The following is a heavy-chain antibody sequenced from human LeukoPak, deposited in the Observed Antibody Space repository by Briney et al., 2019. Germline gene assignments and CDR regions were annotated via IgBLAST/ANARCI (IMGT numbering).Heavy chain of an antibody. D-gene: IGHD6-19*01. Sequence: SETLSLTCTVSGGSISSYYWSWIRQPPGKGLEWIGYIYYSGSTNYNPSLKSRVTISVDTSKNQFSLKLSSVTAADTAVYYCARWKAVAGKGDFDYWGQGTLVTVSS. J-gene: IGHJ4*02. CDR3: ARWKAVAGKGDFDY. CDR2: IYYSGST. V-gene: IGHV4-59*01. CDR1: GGSISSYY.